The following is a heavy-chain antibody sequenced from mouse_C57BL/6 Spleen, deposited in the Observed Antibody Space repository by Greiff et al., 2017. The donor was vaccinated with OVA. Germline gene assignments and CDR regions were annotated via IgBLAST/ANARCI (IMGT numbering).Heavy chain of an antibody. Sequence: EVQLVESGGGLVKPGGSLKLSCAASGFTFSDYGMHWVRQAPEKGLEWVAYISSGSSTIYYAYTVKGRFTISRDNAKNTRFLQMTSLRSEDTAMYYCALTGTDYFDYWGQGTTLTVSS. J-gene: IGHJ2*01. V-gene: IGHV5-17*01. D-gene: IGHD4-1*01. CDR1: GFTFSDYG. CDR2: ISSGSSTI. CDR3: ALTGTDYFDY.